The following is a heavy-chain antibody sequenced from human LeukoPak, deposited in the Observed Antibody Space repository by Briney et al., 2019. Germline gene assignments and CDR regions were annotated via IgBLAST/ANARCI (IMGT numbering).Heavy chain of an antibody. CDR1: GFTFSSCG. CDR2: IRYDGTNK. J-gene: IGHJ6*02. CDR3: AREAGYGSGSYYYYYGMDV. Sequence: GGSLRLSCAASGFTFSSCGMHWVRQAPGKGLEWVAFIRYDGTNKYYADSVKGRFTISRDNSKNTLYLQMNSLRAEDTAVYYCAREAGYGSGSYYYYYGMDVWGQGTTVTVSS. V-gene: IGHV3-30*02. D-gene: IGHD3-10*01.